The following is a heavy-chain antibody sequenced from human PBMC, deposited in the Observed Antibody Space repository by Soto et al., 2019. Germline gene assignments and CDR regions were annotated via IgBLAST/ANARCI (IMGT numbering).Heavy chain of an antibody. Sequence: EVQLVESGGGLVKPGGSLRLSCVASGFDLSIYTMNWVRQAPGKGLEWVSSIGTSISYIYYADSVKGRFTISRDTAKSSLSLQMNSLRAEDTAIYYCTRDTAMVYWGQGTRVTVSS. CDR3: TRDTAMVY. CDR1: GFDLSIYT. J-gene: IGHJ4*02. D-gene: IGHD5-18*01. V-gene: IGHV3-21*01. CDR2: IGTSISYI.